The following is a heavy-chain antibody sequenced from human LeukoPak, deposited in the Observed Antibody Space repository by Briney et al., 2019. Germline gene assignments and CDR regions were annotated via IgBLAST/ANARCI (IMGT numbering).Heavy chain of an antibody. CDR3: AMGVGAPEDLAVAADFDY. CDR2: IIPIFGTA. Sequence: SVKVSCKASGGTFSSYVINWVRQAPGQGLEWMGGIIPIFGTANYAQKFQGRVTITADKSTSTAYVELSSLRSEDTAVYYCAMGVGAPEDLAVAADFDYWGQGTLVTVSS. V-gene: IGHV1-69*06. D-gene: IGHD6-19*01. J-gene: IGHJ4*02. CDR1: GGTFSSYV.